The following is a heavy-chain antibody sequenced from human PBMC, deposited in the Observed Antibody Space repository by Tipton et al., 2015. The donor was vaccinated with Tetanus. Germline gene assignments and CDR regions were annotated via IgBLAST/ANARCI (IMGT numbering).Heavy chain of an antibody. CDR3: ARPGGYCSGGSCYSEWYFDL. D-gene: IGHD2-15*01. J-gene: IGHJ2*01. V-gene: IGHV4-59*01. CDR1: GGSISSYY. Sequence: TLSLTCTVSGGSISSYYWSWIRQPPGKGLEWIGYIYYSGSTNYHPSLKSRVTISVDTSKNQFSLKLSSVTAADTAVYYCARPGGYCSGGSCYSEWYFDLWGRGTLVTVSS. CDR2: IYYSGST.